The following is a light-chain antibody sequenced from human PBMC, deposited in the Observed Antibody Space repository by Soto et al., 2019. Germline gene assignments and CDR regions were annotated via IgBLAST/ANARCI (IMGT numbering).Light chain of an antibody. CDR3: SSYTSSRV. Sequence: QSALTQPASVSGSPGQSITISCTGTSSDVGGYNYVSWYQQHPGKAPKLMIYEVSNRPSGVSNRFSGSKSGNTASLTISGLQAEDEADYYCSSYTSSRVFGGGTQ. CDR2: EVS. J-gene: IGLJ2*01. V-gene: IGLV2-14*01. CDR1: SSDVGGYNY.